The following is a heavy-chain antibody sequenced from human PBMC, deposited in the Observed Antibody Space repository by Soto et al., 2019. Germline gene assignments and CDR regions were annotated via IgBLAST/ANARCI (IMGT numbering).Heavy chain of an antibody. D-gene: IGHD2-15*01. CDR1: GYSFKDHY. Sequence: ASVKVSCKASGYSFKDHYMHWVRQAPGRGLEWVGIINPSGEHTNYAQQFRGRVAMTRDTSTSTAYMELRSLRSEDTAVYFCASISCKGGSCYFDFDHWGQGTMVTVYS. J-gene: IGHJ4*02. CDR2: INPSGEHT. CDR3: ASISCKGGSCYFDFDH. V-gene: IGHV1-46*02.